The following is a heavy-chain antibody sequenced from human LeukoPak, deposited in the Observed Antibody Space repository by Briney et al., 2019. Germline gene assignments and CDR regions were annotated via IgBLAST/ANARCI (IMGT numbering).Heavy chain of an antibody. J-gene: IGHJ4*03. CDR2: INSDGSST. Sequence: GGSLRLSCAASGFTFSSYWMHWVRQAPGKGLVWVSRINSDGSSTSYADSVKGRFTISRDNAKNTLYLQMNSLRAEDTAVYYCAMGSGYRGYDYFGYWGQGNLVTVS. D-gene: IGHD5-12*01. CDR1: GFTFSSYW. CDR3: AMGSGYRGYDYFGY. V-gene: IGHV3-74*01.